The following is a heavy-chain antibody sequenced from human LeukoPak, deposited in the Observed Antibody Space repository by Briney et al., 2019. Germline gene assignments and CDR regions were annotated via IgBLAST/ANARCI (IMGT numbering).Heavy chain of an antibody. CDR2: INTNGGST. CDR1: GYTFTGYY. CDR3: ARDPLYYYDSSGYYEAAPVDY. Sequence: ASVNVSCKASGYTFTGYYMHWVRQAPGQGLEWMGIINTNGGSTSYAQKFQGRVTMTRDTSTSTVYMELSSLRSEDTAVYYCARDPLYYYDSSGYYEAAPVDYWGQGTLVTVSS. V-gene: IGHV1-46*01. D-gene: IGHD3-22*01. J-gene: IGHJ4*02.